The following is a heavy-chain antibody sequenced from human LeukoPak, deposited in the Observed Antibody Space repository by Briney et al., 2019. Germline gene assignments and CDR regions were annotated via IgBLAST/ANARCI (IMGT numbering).Heavy chain of an antibody. J-gene: IGHJ4*02. CDR2: THTSGST. CDR3: ARDKAYSSSWSFDY. V-gene: IGHV4-61*02. CDR1: GDSISSSSSYY. D-gene: IGHD6-13*01. Sequence: PSETLSVTCTVSGDSISSSSSYYWSWIRQPAGKGLEWIGRTHTSGSTNYNPSLKSRVTISVDTSKNQFSLKLSSVTAADTAVYYCARDKAYSSSWSFDYWGQGTLVTVSS.